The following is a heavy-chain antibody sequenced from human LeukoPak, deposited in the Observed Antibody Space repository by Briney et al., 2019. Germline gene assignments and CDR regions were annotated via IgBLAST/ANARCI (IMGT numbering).Heavy chain of an antibody. Sequence: GGSLRLSCAASGFTFSSYSMNWVRQAPGKGLELVSSISSSSSYIYCADSVKGRFTISRDNAKNSLYLQMNSLRAEDTAVYYCARGRSGWSPPIDYWGQGTLVTVSS. CDR1: GFTFSSYS. CDR3: ARGRSGWSPPIDY. V-gene: IGHV3-21*01. D-gene: IGHD6-19*01. J-gene: IGHJ4*02. CDR2: ISSSSSYI.